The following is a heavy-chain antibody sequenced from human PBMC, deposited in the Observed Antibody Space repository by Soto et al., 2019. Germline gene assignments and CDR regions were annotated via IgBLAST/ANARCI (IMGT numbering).Heavy chain of an antibody. J-gene: IGHJ4*02. CDR2: ISGSGGST. CDR1: GFTFSSYA. Sequence: GGSLRLSCAASGFTFSSYAMSWVRQAPGKGLEWVSAISGSGGSTYYADSAKGRFTISRDNSKNTLYLQMNSLRAEDTAVYYCANYDSSGCLDYWGQGTLVTVSS. CDR3: ANYDSSGCLDY. V-gene: IGHV3-23*01. D-gene: IGHD3-22*01.